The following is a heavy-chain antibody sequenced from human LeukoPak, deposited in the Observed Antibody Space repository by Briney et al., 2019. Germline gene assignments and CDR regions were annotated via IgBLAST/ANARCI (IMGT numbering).Heavy chain of an antibody. D-gene: IGHD4-23*01. CDR1: GFTFGDYA. V-gene: IGHV3-49*03. CDR3: SRALIVGGNSAYFDY. J-gene: IGHJ4*02. CDR2: IESKGHGGTT. Sequence: GGSLRLSCTASGFTFGDYAMSWFRQAPGKGLEWVGFIESKGHGGTTEYAASVKGRFTISRDESKSIAYLQMNSLKTEDTAVYYCSRALIVGGNSAYFDYWGQGTLVTVSS.